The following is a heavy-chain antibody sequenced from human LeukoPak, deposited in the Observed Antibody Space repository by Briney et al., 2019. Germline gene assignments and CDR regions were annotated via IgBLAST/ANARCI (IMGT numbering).Heavy chain of an antibody. D-gene: IGHD2-15*01. CDR2: ISSTGGTT. CDR3: AKNGDRGAYCTGGTCYPYFYYYMDV. Sequence: GGSLRLSCAASGFTFSSYEMNWVRQAPGKGLEWVSSISSTGGTTYYADSVKGRFTISRDNSKNTLYLQMNRLRAEDTAIYYCAKNGDRGAYCTGGTCYPYFYYYMDVWGKGTTVTI. J-gene: IGHJ6*03. V-gene: IGHV3-23*01. CDR1: GFTFSSYE.